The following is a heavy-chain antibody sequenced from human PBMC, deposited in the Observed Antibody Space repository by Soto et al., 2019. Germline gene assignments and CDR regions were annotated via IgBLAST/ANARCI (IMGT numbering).Heavy chain of an antibody. J-gene: IGHJ5*02. Sequence: QVQLQESGPGLVKPSQTLSLTCTVSGGSISSGDYYWSWIRQPPGKGLEWIGYIYHSGSTYYNPFLKSRVPISVDTSKNQFSLKLSSVTAADTAVYYCARERPDGARLDPWGQGTLVTVSS. CDR1: GGSISSGDYY. V-gene: IGHV4-30-4*01. CDR3: ARERPDGARLDP. CDR2: IYHSGST. D-gene: IGHD6-6*01.